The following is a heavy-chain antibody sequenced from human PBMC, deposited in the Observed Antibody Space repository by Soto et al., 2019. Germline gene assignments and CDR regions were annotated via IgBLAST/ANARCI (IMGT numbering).Heavy chain of an antibody. J-gene: IGHJ4*02. CDR1: GFTFSSYS. D-gene: IGHD3-22*01. Sequence: EVQLVESGGGLVQPGGSLRLSCAASGFTFSSYSMNWVRQAPGKGLEWVSYISSSSSTIYYADSVKGRFTISRDHAKNSLYLQMNSLRDEDTAVYYCARVAKYYDSGGYCYWGQGTLVTVSS. V-gene: IGHV3-48*02. CDR2: ISSSSSTI. CDR3: ARVAKYYDSGGYCY.